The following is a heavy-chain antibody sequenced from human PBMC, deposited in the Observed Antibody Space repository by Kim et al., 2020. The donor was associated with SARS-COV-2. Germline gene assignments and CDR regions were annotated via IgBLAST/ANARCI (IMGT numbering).Heavy chain of an antibody. D-gene: IGHD6-6*01. CDR2: ISSSSYI. CDR1: GFTFSSYS. J-gene: IGHJ3*02. V-gene: IGHV3-21*01. CDR3: ARDRGGEWAARSNAFDI. Sequence: GGSLRLSCAASGFTFSSYSMNWVRQAPGKGLEWVSSISSSSYIYYADSVKGRFTISRDNAKNSLYLQMNSLRAEDTAVYYCARDRGGEWAARSNAFDIWGQGTMVTVSS.